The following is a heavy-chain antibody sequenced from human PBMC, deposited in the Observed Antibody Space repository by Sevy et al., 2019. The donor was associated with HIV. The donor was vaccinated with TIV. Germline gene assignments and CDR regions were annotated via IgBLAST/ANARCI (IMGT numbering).Heavy chain of an antibody. V-gene: IGHV3-48*01. D-gene: IGHD3-3*01. CDR3: ARDVLVNYDFWSGYPGGMDV. CDR2: ISSSSSTI. CDR1: GFTFSSYS. Sequence: GGSLRLSCAASGFTFSSYSMNWVRQAPGKGLEWVSYISSSSSTIYYADSLKGRFTISRDNAKNSLYLQMNSLRAEDTAVYYCARDVLVNYDFWSGYPGGMDVWGQGTTVTVSS. J-gene: IGHJ6*02.